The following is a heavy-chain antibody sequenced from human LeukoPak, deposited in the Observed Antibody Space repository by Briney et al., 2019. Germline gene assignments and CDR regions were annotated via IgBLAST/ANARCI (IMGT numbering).Heavy chain of an antibody. Sequence: ESGPTLVNPTQTLTLTCTFSGFSLSTSGVGVGWIRQPPGKALEWLALIYWNDDKRYSPSLKSRLTITKDTSKNQVVLTMTNMDPVDTATYYCAHSHKGGYCSSTSCLNWFDPWGQGTLVTVSS. D-gene: IGHD2-2*01. CDR2: IYWNDDK. V-gene: IGHV2-5*01. J-gene: IGHJ5*02. CDR1: GFSLSTSGVG. CDR3: AHSHKGGYCSSTSCLNWFDP.